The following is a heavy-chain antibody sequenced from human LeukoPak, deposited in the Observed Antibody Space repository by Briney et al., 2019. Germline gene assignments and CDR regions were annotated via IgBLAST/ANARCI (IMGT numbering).Heavy chain of an antibody. J-gene: IGHJ4*02. CDR3: ARSLGRNYFDY. D-gene: IGHD3-16*01. CDR1: GGSISSGGYS. Sequence: SETLFLTCAVSGGSISSGGYSWSWIRQPPGKGLEWIGYIYHSGSTYYNPSLKSRVTISVDRSKNQFSLRLSSVTAADTAVYYCARSLGRNYFDYWGQGTLVTVSS. V-gene: IGHV4-30-2*01. CDR2: IYHSGST.